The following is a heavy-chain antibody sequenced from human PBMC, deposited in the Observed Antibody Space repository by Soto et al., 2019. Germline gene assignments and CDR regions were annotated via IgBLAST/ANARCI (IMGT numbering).Heavy chain of an antibody. J-gene: IGHJ3*02. CDR3: AKERYDSRGNDAFDI. CDR1: GFTFDDYA. D-gene: IGHD3-22*01. CDR2: ISWNSGSI. V-gene: IGHV3-9*01. Sequence: PGGSLRLSCAASGFTFDDYAMHWVRQAPGKGLEWVSGISWNSGSIGYADSVKGRFTISRDNAKNSLYLQMNSLRAEDTALYYCAKERYDSRGNDAFDIWGQGKMVTVPS.